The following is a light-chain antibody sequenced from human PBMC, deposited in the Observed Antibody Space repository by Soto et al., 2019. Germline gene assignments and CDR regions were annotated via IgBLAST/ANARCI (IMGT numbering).Light chain of an antibody. Sequence: DIQLTQSPSFLSASVGDRVTVTCRASQGISSYLAWYQQKPGKAPRLLIYAASSLQTGVPPRFSGSGSGTDFTLTISSLQPEDFATYYCQQLNSFPRTFGGGTKVGIK. V-gene: IGKV1-9*01. J-gene: IGKJ4*01. CDR2: AAS. CDR1: QGISSY. CDR3: QQLNSFPRT.